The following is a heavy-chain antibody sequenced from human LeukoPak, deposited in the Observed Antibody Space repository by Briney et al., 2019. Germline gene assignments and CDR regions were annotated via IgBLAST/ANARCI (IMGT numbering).Heavy chain of an antibody. CDR2: FDPEDGET. J-gene: IGHJ6*02. Sequence: GASVNVSCKVSGYTLTELSMHWVRQAPGKGLEWMGGFDPEDGETIYAQKFQGRVTMTEDTSTDTAYMELSSLRSEDTAVYYCATGAYCGGDCYSGDYYYGMDVWGQGTTVTVSS. D-gene: IGHD2-21*02. V-gene: IGHV1-24*01. CDR3: ATGAYCGGDCYSGDYYYGMDV. CDR1: GYTLTELS.